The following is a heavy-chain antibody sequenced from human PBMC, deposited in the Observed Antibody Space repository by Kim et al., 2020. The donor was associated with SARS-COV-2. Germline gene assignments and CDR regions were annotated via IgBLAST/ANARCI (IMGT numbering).Heavy chain of an antibody. CDR2: IDNTGGGT. D-gene: IGHD5-18*01. J-gene: IGHJ5*01. V-gene: IGHV3-23*01. Sequence: GGSLRLSCAASRFTFSSYTMSWVRQAPGKGLEWVSAIDNTGGGTYYADSVKGRFTISRDNSKYTLYLQMNSLRAEDTAIYYCAKATQAYRGYVDFWGQGT. CDR3: AKATQAYRGYVDF. CDR1: RFTFSSYT.